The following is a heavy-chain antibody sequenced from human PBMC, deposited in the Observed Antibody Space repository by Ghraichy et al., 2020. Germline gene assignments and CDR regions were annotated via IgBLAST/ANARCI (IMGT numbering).Heavy chain of an antibody. CDR2: IDHRGGT. CDR3: ESITRACAFDF. CDR1: GATLSDYY. Sequence: SETLSLTCDVSGATLSDYYFTWIRQPPGKGLEWIGEIDHRGGTDYNPSLQSRVSIFVDTSQNPLSLKLRSVTAADTSVYYCESITRACAFDFCGHGSLVTVAS. J-gene: IGHJ5*01. V-gene: IGHV4-34*08.